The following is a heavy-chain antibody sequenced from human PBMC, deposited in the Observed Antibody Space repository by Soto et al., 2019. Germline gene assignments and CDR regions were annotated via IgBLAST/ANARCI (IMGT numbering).Heavy chain of an antibody. CDR1: GGSISSYY. D-gene: IGHD6-6*01. Sequence: SETLSLTCTVSGGSISSYYWSWIRQPPGKGLEWIGYIYYSGSTNYNPSLKSRVTISVDTSKNQFSLKLSSVTAADTAVYYCARERREPEYSSSVVNNWFDPWGQGTLVTVSS. J-gene: IGHJ5*02. CDR3: ARERREPEYSSSVVNNWFDP. V-gene: IGHV4-59*01. CDR2: IYYSGST.